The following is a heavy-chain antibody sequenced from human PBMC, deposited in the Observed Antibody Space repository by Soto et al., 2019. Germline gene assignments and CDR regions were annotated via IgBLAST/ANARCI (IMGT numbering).Heavy chain of an antibody. Sequence: GESLKISCEGSGYSFTSYWIGWVRQMPGKGLEWMGIIYPGDSDTRYSPSFQGQVTISADKSISTAYPQWSSLKASDTAMYYCASAPPHGSGSYYPSSFDYWGQGTLVTVSS. CDR1: GYSFTSYW. CDR3: ASAPPHGSGSYYPSSFDY. J-gene: IGHJ4*02. CDR2: IYPGDSDT. V-gene: IGHV5-51*01. D-gene: IGHD3-10*01.